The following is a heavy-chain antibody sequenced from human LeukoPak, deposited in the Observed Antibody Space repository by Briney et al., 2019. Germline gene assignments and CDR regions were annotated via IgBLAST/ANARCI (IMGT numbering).Heavy chain of an antibody. CDR2: IYSGGST. J-gene: IGHJ4*02. CDR1: RFTFSSNY. V-gene: IGHV3-53*01. Sequence: GGSLRLSCAASRFTFSSNYMSWVRQAPGEGLEWGSVIYSGGSTYYADSVKGRFTISRDNSKNTLYLQMNSLRAAATAVYYCARDRDSSGYRDYWGQGTLVTVSS. CDR3: ARDRDSSGYRDY. D-gene: IGHD3-22*01.